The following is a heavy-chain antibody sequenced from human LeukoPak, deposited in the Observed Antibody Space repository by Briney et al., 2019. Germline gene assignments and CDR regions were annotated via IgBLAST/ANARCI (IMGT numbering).Heavy chain of an antibody. J-gene: IGHJ4*02. CDR1: GFTFSSYE. CDR3: ARELGGGYFDY. Sequence: TGGSLRLSCAASGFTFSSYEMNWVRQAPGKGLEWVSYISSSVSTIYYADSVKGRFTISRDNAKNSLYLQMNGLRAEDTAVYYCARELGGGYFDYWGQGTLVTVSS. CDR2: ISSSVSTI. V-gene: IGHV3-48*03. D-gene: IGHD3-16*01.